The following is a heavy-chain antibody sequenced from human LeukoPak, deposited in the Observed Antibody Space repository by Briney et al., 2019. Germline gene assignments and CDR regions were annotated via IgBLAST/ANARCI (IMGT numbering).Heavy chain of an antibody. CDR3: ARMGIAAVGAYYFDY. Sequence: GGSLRLSCAASGFTFSDYYMSWIRQAPGKGLEWVSYISRNSYTNYADSVKGRFTISRDNAKNSLYLQMASLRAEYTAVYYCARMGIAAVGAYYFDYWGQGTLVAASS. V-gene: IGHV3-11*06. CDR1: GFTFSDYY. CDR2: ISRNSYT. D-gene: IGHD6-13*01. J-gene: IGHJ4*02.